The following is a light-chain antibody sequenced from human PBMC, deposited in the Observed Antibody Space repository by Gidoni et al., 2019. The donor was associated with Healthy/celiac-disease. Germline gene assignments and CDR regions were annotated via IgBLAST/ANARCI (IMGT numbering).Light chain of an antibody. Sequence: DIQMTQSPSSLSASVGDRVTITCRASQSISSYLNWYQQKPGEAPKLLIYAASSLQGGVPSRISGSGSGTDFTLTISSLQPEDFATYYCQQSYSSPPWTFXQXTKVEIK. CDR3: QQSYSSPPWT. CDR2: AAS. V-gene: IGKV1-39*01. J-gene: IGKJ1*01. CDR1: QSISSY.